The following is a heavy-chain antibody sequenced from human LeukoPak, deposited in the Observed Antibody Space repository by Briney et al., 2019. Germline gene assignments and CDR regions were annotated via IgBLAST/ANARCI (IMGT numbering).Heavy chain of an antibody. CDR3: ARGKWELVGDAFDI. Sequence: GGSLRLSCAASGFTFSTYAISWVRQAPGKGLEWVSCISSTSNYIFYADSVRGRFTISRDNAKNSLYLQMDSLRAEDTAVYYCARGKWELVGDAFDIWGQGTMVTVSS. V-gene: IGHV3-21*01. CDR2: ISSTSNYI. J-gene: IGHJ3*02. CDR1: GFTFSTYA. D-gene: IGHD1-26*01.